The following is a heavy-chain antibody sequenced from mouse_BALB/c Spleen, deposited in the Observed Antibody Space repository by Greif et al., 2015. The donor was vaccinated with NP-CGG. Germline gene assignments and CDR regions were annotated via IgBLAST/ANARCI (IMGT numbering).Heavy chain of an antibody. D-gene: IGHD2-4*01. CDR1: GYTFTSYW. Sequence: VKLVESGAELVKPGASVKLSCKASGYTFTSYWMHWVKQRPGQGLEWIGEINPSNGRTNYNEKFKSKATLTVDKSSSTAHMQLSSLTSEDSAVYYCARGSITKGGYAMDYWGQGTSVTVSS. CDR2: INPSNGRT. CDR3: ARGSITKGGYAMDY. V-gene: IGHV1S81*02. J-gene: IGHJ4*01.